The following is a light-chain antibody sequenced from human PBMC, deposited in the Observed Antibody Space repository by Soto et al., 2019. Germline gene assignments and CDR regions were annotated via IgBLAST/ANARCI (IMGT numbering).Light chain of an antibody. CDR3: QQRSNWPPIT. CDR2: AAS. Sequence: DIQMTQSPSSLSASVGATVTITCRASQGIRNDLGWYQQKPGKAPKRLIYAASSLQSGVPSRFSGSGSGTDFTLTISSLEPEDAAVYYCQQRSNWPPITFGQGTRLEI. V-gene: IGKV1-17*01. J-gene: IGKJ5*01. CDR1: QGIRND.